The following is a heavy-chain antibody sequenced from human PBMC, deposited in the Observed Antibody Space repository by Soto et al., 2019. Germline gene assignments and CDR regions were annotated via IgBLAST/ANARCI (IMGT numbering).Heavy chain of an antibody. V-gene: IGHV3-15*01. J-gene: IGHJ4*02. Sequence: PGGSLRLSCAASGLTFSNAWMSWVRQAPGKGLEWVGRIKSKTDGGTTDYAAPVKGRFTISRDDSKNTLYLQMNSLKTEDTAVYYCTTANYDFWSGYNYWGQGTLVTSPQ. CDR2: IKSKTDGGTT. D-gene: IGHD3-3*01. CDR3: TTANYDFWSGYNY. CDR1: GLTFSNAW.